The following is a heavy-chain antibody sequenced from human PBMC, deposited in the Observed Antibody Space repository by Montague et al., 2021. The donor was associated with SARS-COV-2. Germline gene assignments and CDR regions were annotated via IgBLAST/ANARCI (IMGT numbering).Heavy chain of an antibody. D-gene: IGHD6-13*01. V-gene: IGHV4-39*07. J-gene: IGHJ6*02. CDR3: ARVERQQRVRLSGMDV. Sequence: SETLSLTCTVSGGSISSSSYYWGWIRQPPGKGLEWIGRIYYSGSTYYNPSLKSRVTISVDTSKNQFSLKLSSVTAADTAVYYCARVERQQRVRLSGMDVWGQGTTVTVSS. CDR1: GGSISSSSYY. CDR2: IYYSGST.